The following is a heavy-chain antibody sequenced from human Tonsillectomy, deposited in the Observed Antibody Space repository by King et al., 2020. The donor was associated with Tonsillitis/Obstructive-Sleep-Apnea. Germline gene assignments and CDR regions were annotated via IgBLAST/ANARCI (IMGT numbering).Heavy chain of an antibody. V-gene: IGHV3-72*01. J-gene: IGHJ4*02. Sequence: DVQLVESGGGLVQPGGSLRLSCAASGFTFSDHYMDWVRQAPGKGLEWVGRTRNRAKSYTTEYAASVKGRFTISRDDSENSLYLQMNSLKTEDTALYYCARAGASSSGYYSAFDYWGQGTLVTVSS. D-gene: IGHD3-22*01. CDR3: ARAGASSSGYYSAFDY. CDR1: GFTFSDHY. CDR2: TRNRAKSYTT.